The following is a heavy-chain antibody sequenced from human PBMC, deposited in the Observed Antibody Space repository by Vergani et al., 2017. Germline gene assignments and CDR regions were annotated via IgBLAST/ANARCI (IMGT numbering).Heavy chain of an antibody. J-gene: IGHJ1*01. D-gene: IGHD6-19*01. CDR3: TRHGRSGWPGYFQH. V-gene: IGHV4-39*01. Sequence: QLQLQESGPGLVKPSETLSLTCTVSGVSIGSNSYYWGWIRQPPGKGLEWIGTIYYTGTTYYNEAHKSRLTISVDTSKNQFSLNLTSVTAADTAVYYCTRHGRSGWPGYFQHWGQGTLVTASS. CDR2: IYYTGTT. CDR1: GVSIGSNSYY.